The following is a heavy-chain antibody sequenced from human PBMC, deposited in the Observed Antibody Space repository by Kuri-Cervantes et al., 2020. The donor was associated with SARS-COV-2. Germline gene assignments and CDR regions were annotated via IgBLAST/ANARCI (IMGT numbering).Heavy chain of an antibody. J-gene: IGHJ4*02. Sequence: SETLSLTCTVSGCSISSSPYHWGGIRQPPGKGLEWIGSIYYSGSTYYNPALTSRVTISGDTSKNQFTRKLSSVTAADTALYYCARDRWELHDYWGQGTLVTVSS. D-gene: IGHD1-26*01. CDR3: ARDRWELHDY. CDR1: GCSISSSPYH. CDR2: IYYSGST. V-gene: IGHV4-39*02.